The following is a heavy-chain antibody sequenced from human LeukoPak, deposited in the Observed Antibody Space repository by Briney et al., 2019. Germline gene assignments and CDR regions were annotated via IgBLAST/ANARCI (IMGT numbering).Heavy chain of an antibody. CDR3: VRFTASYLDY. D-gene: IGHD5-18*01. CDR1: GDSVSSDRAA. J-gene: IGHJ4*02. Sequence: SQTLSLTCVISGDSVSSDRAAWNWIRQSPSGGLERLGRTYYRAKWYNDYAVSVKSRININPDTSKNEFSLHLNSVTPEDTAVYYCVRFTASYLDYWGQGSLATVSS. CDR2: TYYRAKWYN. V-gene: IGHV6-1*01.